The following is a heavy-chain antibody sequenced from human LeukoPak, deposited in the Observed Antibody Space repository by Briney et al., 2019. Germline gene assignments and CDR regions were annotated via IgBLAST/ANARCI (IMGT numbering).Heavy chain of an antibody. CDR1: GYTFTGYY. Sequence: GASVKVSCKASGYTFTGYYMHWVRQAPGQGLEWMGRINPNSGGTNYAQKFQGRVTMTRDTSISTAYMELSRLRSDDTAMYYCATTVGDYCGGGICYSAVDYWGQGTLVTVSS. D-gene: IGHD2-15*01. V-gene: IGHV1-2*06. CDR3: ATTVGDYCGGGICYSAVDY. CDR2: INPNSGGT. J-gene: IGHJ4*02.